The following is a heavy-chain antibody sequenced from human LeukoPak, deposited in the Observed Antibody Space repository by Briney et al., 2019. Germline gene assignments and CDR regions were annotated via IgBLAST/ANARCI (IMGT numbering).Heavy chain of an antibody. D-gene: IGHD3-10*01. Sequence: PSQTLSPTCPLSTRPLSSLYSSCIRPPPGNGLEWNGDVFYRGNTNYNTSLKSRVNMSVDASKNQFSLKLKSVTAADTTVYYCARELYGWGSYSAFDMWGQGTVVTVSS. CDR2: VFYRGNT. V-gene: IGHV4-59*01. CDR1: TRPLSSLY. CDR3: ARELYGWGSYSAFDM. J-gene: IGHJ3*02.